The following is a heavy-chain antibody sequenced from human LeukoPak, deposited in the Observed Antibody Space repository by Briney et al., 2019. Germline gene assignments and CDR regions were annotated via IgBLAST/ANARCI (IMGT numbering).Heavy chain of an antibody. CDR1: GFIVSDSY. V-gene: IGHV3-53*01. D-gene: IGHD3-22*01. CDR2: MHSDGRT. CDR3: ARDPDDRSGLDAFET. Sequence: GGSLRLSCAASGFIVSDSYVNWVRQASGKGLEWVSVMHSDGRTFYADSVKDRFTISRDKSKNTLYLQMDSLRAEDTAVYYCARDPDDRSGLDAFETWGQGTQVIVS. J-gene: IGHJ3*02.